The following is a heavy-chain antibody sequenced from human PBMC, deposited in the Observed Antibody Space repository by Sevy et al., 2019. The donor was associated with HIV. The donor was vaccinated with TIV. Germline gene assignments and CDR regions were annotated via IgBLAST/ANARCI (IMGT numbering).Heavy chain of an antibody. CDR2: IYYSGST. D-gene: IGHD6-13*01. CDR3: ARGRSSSWFFDY. Sequence: SETLSLTCTVSGGSISSYYWSWIQQPPGKGLEWIGYIYYSGSTNYNPSLKSRVTISVDTSKNQFSLKLSSVTAADTAVYYCARGRSSSWFFDYWGQGTLVTVSS. CDR1: GGSISSYY. J-gene: IGHJ4*02. V-gene: IGHV4-59*01.